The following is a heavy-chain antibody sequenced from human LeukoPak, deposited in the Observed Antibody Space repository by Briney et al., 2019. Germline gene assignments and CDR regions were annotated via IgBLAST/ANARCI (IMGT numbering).Heavy chain of an antibody. CDR1: GYTFTSYD. Sequence: SVKVSCKASGYTFTSYDINWVRQAPGQGLEWMGRIIPILGIANYAQKFQGRVTMTRDTSTSTVYMELSSLRSEDTAVYYCARGSHLLTGYSAFDIWGQGTMVTVSS. CDR2: IIPILGIA. J-gene: IGHJ3*02. D-gene: IGHD3-9*01. V-gene: IGHV1-69*04. CDR3: ARGSHLLTGYSAFDI.